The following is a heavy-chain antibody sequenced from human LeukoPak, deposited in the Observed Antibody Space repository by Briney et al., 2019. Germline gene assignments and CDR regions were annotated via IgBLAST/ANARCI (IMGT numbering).Heavy chain of an antibody. V-gene: IGHV1-2*04. CDR2: INPNSGGT. D-gene: IGHD2-2*01. CDR3: AAYQGNIVVVPAVDYYYYYMDV. Sequence: ASVKVSCKASGYTFTGYYMHWVRQAPGQGLEWMGWINPNSGGTNYAQKFQGWVTMTRDTSISTAYMELSRLRSDDTAVYYCAAYQGNIVVVPAVDYYYYYMDVWGKGTTVTVSS. CDR1: GYTFTGYY. J-gene: IGHJ6*03.